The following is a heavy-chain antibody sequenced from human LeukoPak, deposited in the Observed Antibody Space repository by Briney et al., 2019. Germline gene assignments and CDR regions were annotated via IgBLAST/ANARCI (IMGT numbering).Heavy chain of an antibody. CDR2: IKQDGSEK. D-gene: IGHD3-10*01. V-gene: IGHV3-7*01. Sequence: GGSLRLSCAASGFTFSSYWMSWVRQAPGKGLEWVANIKQDGSEKYYVDFVKGRFTISRDNAKNSLYLQMNSLRAEDTAVYYCARDWYYYGSAFDYWGQGTLVTVSS. J-gene: IGHJ4*02. CDR3: ARDWYYYGSAFDY. CDR1: GFTFSSYW.